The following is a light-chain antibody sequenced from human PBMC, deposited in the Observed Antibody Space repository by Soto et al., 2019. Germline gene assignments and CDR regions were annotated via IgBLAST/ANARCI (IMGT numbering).Light chain of an antibody. CDR3: SAWSDSLNAYV. V-gene: IGLV1-44*01. CDR2: SNN. J-gene: IGLJ1*01. Sequence: QSALTQPPSASGTPGQRVTISCSGTSSNIGSSTVNWYQHLPGSAPKLLIYSNNQRPSGVPDRFSGSKSGTSASLAIRGLQSEDEANYYCSAWSDSLNAYVFGTGTKVTVL. CDR1: SSNIGSST.